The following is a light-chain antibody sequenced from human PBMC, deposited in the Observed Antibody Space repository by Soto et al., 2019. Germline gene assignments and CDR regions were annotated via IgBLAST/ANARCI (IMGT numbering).Light chain of an antibody. J-gene: IGKJ5*01. CDR3: QQYNTYAT. CDR2: DAS. CDR1: QNIRNL. Sequence: DIQLTQSPSTLSAAVGDSVTITCRASQNIRNLLAWYQQKPGKAPKPLIYDASTLKTGVPSRFIGSSSRSEFNFDITGLQPDDFATYFCQQYNTYATVGQGTRLEIK. V-gene: IGKV1-5*01.